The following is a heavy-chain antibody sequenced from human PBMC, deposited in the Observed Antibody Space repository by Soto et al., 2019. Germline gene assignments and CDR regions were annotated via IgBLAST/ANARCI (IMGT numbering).Heavy chain of an antibody. D-gene: IGHD2-15*01. V-gene: IGHV1-69*06. Sequence: SVKFSCKSSGVSFSTYAFSWVRQAPGHGLEWMGGIIPIFDSPYYAQNFQGRVTIAADRSTSTVYMELSSLTPEDTAVYYCARGAEYRGYCLKKFTWLDPWGQGTLVTLSS. CDR3: ARGAEYRGYCLKKFTWLDP. J-gene: IGHJ5*02. CDR1: GVSFSTYA. CDR2: IIPIFDSP.